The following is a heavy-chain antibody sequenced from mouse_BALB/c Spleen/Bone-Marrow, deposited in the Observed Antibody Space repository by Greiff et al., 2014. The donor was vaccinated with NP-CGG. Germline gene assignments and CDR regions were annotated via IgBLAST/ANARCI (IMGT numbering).Heavy chain of an antibody. CDR2: IAPGSGST. Sequence: DLVKPGASVKLSCKASGYTFTSYWINWIKQRPGQGLEWIGRIAPGSGSTYYNEMFKGKATLTVDTSSSTAYIQLRRLSSENSAVYVLANFAISYSRYGAMDYWGQGTSVTVSS. CDR1: GYTFTSYW. J-gene: IGHJ4*01. V-gene: IGHV1S41*01. D-gene: IGHD2-14*01. CDR3: ANFAISYSRYGAMDY.